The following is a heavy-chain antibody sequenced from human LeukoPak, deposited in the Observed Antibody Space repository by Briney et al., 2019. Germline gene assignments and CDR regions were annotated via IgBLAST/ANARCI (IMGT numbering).Heavy chain of an antibody. CDR1: GFTFSRYS. V-gene: IGHV3-48*04. J-gene: IGHJ4*02. CDR3: ARGYSYGRGHYDY. CDR2: ISSSGSTI. D-gene: IGHD5-18*01. Sequence: GGSLRLSCAASGFTFSRYSMNWVRQAPGKGLEWVSYISSSGSTIYYADSVKGRFTISRDNAKNSLYLQMNSLRAEDTAVYYCARGYSYGRGHYDYWGQGTLVTVSS.